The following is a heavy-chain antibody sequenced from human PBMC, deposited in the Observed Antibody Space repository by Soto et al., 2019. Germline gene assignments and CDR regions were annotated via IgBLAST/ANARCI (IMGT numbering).Heavy chain of an antibody. V-gene: IGHV1-18*01. Sequence: QVQLVQSGAEVKKPGASVKVSCKASGYTLTSYGISWVRQAPGQGLEWMGWISAYNGNTKYAQKFQGRVTMTTDTSTSTAYRELRSLRSDDTAVYYCARDLAAGMIDYWGQGTLVTVSS. D-gene: IGHD6-13*01. J-gene: IGHJ4*02. CDR3: ARDLAAGMIDY. CDR1: GYTLTSYG. CDR2: ISAYNGNT.